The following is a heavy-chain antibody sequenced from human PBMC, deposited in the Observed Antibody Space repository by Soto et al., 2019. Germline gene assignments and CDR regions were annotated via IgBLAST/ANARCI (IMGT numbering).Heavy chain of an antibody. CDR3: ARKGWPDVFDI. J-gene: IGHJ3*02. CDR1: GGSISSGDYY. Sequence: QVQLQESGPGLVKPSQTLSLTCTVSGGSISSGDYYWSWIRQPPGKGLEWIGYIYYSGSTYYKSSLKXRXXXSXXTSKNQFPLKLSSVTAADTAVYYCARKGWPDVFDIWGQGAMVTVSS. CDR2: IYYSGST. V-gene: IGHV4-30-4*01.